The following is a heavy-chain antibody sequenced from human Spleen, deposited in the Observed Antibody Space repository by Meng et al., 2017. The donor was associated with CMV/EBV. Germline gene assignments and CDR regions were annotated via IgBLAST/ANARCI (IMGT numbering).Heavy chain of an antibody. Sequence: GESLKISCAASGFTFSSYAMHWVRQAPGKGLEWVAVISYDGSNKYYADSVKGRFTISRDNSKNTLYLQMNSLRAEDTAVYYCARDSTPTCNYYYYYGMDVWGQGTTVTVSS. D-gene: IGHD2-2*01. J-gene: IGHJ6*02. V-gene: IGHV3-30*04. CDR3: ARDSTPTCNYYYYYGMDV. CDR1: GFTFSSYA. CDR2: ISYDGSNK.